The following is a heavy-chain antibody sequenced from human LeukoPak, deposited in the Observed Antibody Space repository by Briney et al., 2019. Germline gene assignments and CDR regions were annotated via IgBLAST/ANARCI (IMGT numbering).Heavy chain of an antibody. CDR2: INWNGGST. J-gene: IGHJ4*02. Sequence: PGGSLRLSCAASGFTFDDYGMSWVRQAPGKGLEWVSGINWNGGSTGYADSVKGRFTISRDNSKNTLYLQMNSLRAEDTAVYYCAKGMNYDSSGSDFDYWGQGTLVTVSS. CDR1: GFTFDDYG. D-gene: IGHD3-22*01. CDR3: AKGMNYDSSGSDFDY. V-gene: IGHV3-20*04.